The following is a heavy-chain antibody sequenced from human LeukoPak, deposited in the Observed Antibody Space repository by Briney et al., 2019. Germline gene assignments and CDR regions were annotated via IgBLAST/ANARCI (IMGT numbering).Heavy chain of an antibody. CDR2: INHSGST. Sequence: SETLSLTCAVYGGSFSGYYWSWIRQPPGKGLEWIGEINHSGSTNYNPSLKCRVTISVDTSTNPFSLKLSSVTAADTAMYYCARGTLYSGWSYYFDYWGQGSQVTVSS. J-gene: IGHJ4*02. D-gene: IGHD6-19*01. CDR1: GGSFSGYY. CDR3: ARGTLYSGWSYYFDY. V-gene: IGHV4-34*01.